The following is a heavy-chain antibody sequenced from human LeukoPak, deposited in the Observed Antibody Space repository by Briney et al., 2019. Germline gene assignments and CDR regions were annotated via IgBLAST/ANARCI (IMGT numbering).Heavy chain of an antibody. Sequence: GASVKVSCKASGYTFTSYGISWVRQAPGQGLERMGWISAYNGNTNYAQKLQGRVTMTTDTSTSTAYMELRSLRSDDTAVYYCARDSGSDYYYYMDVWGKGTTVTVSS. CDR3: ARDSGSDYYYYMDV. CDR1: GYTFTSYG. CDR2: ISAYNGNT. V-gene: IGHV1-18*01. D-gene: IGHD7-27*01. J-gene: IGHJ6*03.